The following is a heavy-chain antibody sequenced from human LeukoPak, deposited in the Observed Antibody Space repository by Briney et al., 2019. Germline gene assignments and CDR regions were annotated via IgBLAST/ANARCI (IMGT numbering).Heavy chain of an antibody. CDR1: GYTFTSYG. J-gene: IGHJ4*02. D-gene: IGHD6-19*01. CDR2: ISAYNGNT. Sequence: ASVKVSCKASGYTFTSYGISWVRQAPGQGLEWMGWISAYNGNTNYAQKLQGRVTMTTDTSTSTAYMELRSLRSDDTAVYYCARGMGQWLVRHVFDYWGQGTLVTVSS. CDR3: ARGMGQWLVRHVFDY. V-gene: IGHV1-18*01.